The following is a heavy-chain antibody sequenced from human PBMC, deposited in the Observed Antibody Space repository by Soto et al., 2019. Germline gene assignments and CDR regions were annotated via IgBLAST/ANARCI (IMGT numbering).Heavy chain of an antibody. J-gene: IGHJ6*02. CDR3: AKDLVTSFGVCSSRSGYGMDM. V-gene: IGHV3-30*18. D-gene: IGHD3-3*01. CDR2: ISYDGSNK. CDR1: VFTFSSYG. Sequence: PGGSLRLSCAASVFTFSSYGMHCVRHSPGKWLEWVAVISYDGSNKYYADSVKGRFTISRDNSKNTLYLQMNSLRAEDTAVYYCAKDLVTSFGVCSSRSGYGMDMGGQG.